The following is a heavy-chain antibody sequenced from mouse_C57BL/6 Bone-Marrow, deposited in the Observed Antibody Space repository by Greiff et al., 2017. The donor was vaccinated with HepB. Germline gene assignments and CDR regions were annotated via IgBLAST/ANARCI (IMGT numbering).Heavy chain of an antibody. CDR3: ARNYYEKAMDY. J-gene: IGHJ4*01. V-gene: IGHV1-82*01. D-gene: IGHD2-4*01. CDR1: GYAFSSSW. Sequence: VKLMESGPELVKPGASVKISCKASGYAFSSSWMNWVKQRPGKGLEWIGRIYPGDGDTNYNGKFKGKATLTADKSSSTAYMQLSSLTSEDSAVYCCARNYYEKAMDYWGQGTSVTVSS. CDR2: IYPGDGDT.